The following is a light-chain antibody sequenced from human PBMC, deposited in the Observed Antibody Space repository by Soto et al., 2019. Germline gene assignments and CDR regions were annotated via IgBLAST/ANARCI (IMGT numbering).Light chain of an antibody. Sequence: SYELTQPPSVSVAPGKTARITCGGNNIGSKSVHWYQQKPGQAPVLVIYYDSDRPSGIPERFSGSNSGNTATLTISRVEAGDEADYYCQVWDSSSEPVFGGGTKLTVL. V-gene: IGLV3-21*04. CDR2: YDS. CDR3: QVWDSSSEPV. CDR1: NIGSKS. J-gene: IGLJ2*01.